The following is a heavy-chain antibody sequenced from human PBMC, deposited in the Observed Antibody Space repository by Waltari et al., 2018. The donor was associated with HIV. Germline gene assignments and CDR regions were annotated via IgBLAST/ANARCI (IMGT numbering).Heavy chain of an antibody. CDR1: GFPFNTYD. Sequence: EVHLVESGGGLIQPGGSLRLPCAASGFPFNTYDMHWVRQAAGEGLQWVSAIGAAGDTYYSDSVKRRFTISRENAKNSLFLQMNSLRAGDTAVYFCVRVRDSSSGWYIFDYWGQGALVTVSS. CDR2: IGAAGDT. V-gene: IGHV3-13*04. D-gene: IGHD6-19*01. CDR3: VRVRDSSSGWYIFDY. J-gene: IGHJ4*02.